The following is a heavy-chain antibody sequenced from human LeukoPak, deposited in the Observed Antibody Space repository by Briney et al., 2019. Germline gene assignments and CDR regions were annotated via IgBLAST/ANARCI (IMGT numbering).Heavy chain of an antibody. J-gene: IGHJ6*03. CDR1: GGSISSSSYY. Sequence: AETQSLTCTVSGGSISSSSYYWGWIRQPPGKGLEWIGSIYYSGSTYYNPSLKSRVTISVDTSKDQFSLKLSSVNAADTAVYYCARVAYYYYYMDVWGKGTTVTVSS. V-gene: IGHV4-39*07. CDR2: IYYSGST. CDR3: ARVAYYYYYMDV.